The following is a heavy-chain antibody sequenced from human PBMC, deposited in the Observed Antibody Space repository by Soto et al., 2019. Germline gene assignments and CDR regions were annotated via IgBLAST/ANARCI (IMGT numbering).Heavy chain of an antibody. J-gene: IGHJ4*02. CDR3: ARMRYILTRYPGHFDY. V-gene: IGHV4-59*01. Sequence: PSETLSLTCTVSGGSISSYYWSWIRQPPGKGLEWIGYIYYSGSTNYNPSLKSRVTISVDTSKNQFSLKLSSVTAADTAVYYCARMRYILTRYPGHFDYWGQGTLVTVSS. D-gene: IGHD3-9*01. CDR2: IYYSGST. CDR1: GGSISSYY.